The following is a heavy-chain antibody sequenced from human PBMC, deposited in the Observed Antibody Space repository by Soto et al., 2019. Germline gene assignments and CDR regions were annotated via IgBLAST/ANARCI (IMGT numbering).Heavy chain of an antibody. J-gene: IGHJ6*03. V-gene: IGHV3-33*01. CDR2: IWYDGSNK. CDR3: ARVAIFGVVPSYYYYMDV. Sequence: QVQLVESGGGVVQPGRSLRLSCAASGFTFSSYGMHWVRQAPDKGLEWVAVIWYDGSNKYYADSVKGRFTISRDNSKNTLYRQMNSLRAEDTAVYYCARVAIFGVVPSYYYYMDVGGKGPRSPSP. CDR1: GFTFSSYG. D-gene: IGHD3-3*01.